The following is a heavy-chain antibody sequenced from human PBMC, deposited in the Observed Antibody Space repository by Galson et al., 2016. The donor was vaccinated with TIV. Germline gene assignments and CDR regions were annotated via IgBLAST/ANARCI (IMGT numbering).Heavy chain of an antibody. Sequence: SLRLSCAASGFTLSTFAIHWVRQAPGKGLEWVAVITYDGSDKYYAESVKGRFTISRDNSKKTVYLQVNSLGAEDTAVYYCARGRDYYDTSVHYLFDYWGQGTLVTVSS. V-gene: IGHV3-30*04. D-gene: IGHD3-22*01. CDR3: ARGRDYYDTSVHYLFDY. CDR1: GFTLSTFA. J-gene: IGHJ4*02. CDR2: ITYDGSDK.